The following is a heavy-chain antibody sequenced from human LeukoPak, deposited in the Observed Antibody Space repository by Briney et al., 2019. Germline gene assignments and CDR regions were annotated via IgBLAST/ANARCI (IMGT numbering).Heavy chain of an antibody. CDR2: INSDGTTT. V-gene: IGHV3-74*01. CDR3: ASDPYLANFWTGYPHY. Sequence: PGGSLRLSCAASGCSFSKSWMHWVRQAPGKGLVWVSRINSDGTTTYYADSVKGRFTISRDNAKNTLFLQMNSLSLPVTTLYYCASDPYLANFWTGYPHYWGQGTLVTVSS. CDR1: GCSFSKSW. J-gene: IGHJ4*02. D-gene: IGHD3/OR15-3a*01.